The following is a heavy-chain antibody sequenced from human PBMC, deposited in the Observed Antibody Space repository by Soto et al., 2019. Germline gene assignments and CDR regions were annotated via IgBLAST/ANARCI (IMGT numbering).Heavy chain of an antibody. CDR3: AKAQVTDSSSWFAYDY. V-gene: IGHV3-23*01. CDR2: ISGSGGST. J-gene: IGHJ4*02. Sequence: PGGSLRLSCAASGFTFSSYAMSWVRQAPGKGLEWVSAISGSGGSTYYADSVKGRFTISRDNSKNTLYLQMNSLRAEDTAVYYCAKAQVTDSSSWFAYDYWGQGTLVTVSS. CDR1: GFTFSSYA. D-gene: IGHD6-13*01.